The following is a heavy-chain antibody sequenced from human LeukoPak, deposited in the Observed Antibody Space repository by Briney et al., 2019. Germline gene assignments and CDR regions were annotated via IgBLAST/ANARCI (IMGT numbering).Heavy chain of an antibody. CDR3: ARGRANAFDI. CDR2: IYYTGTT. V-gene: IGHV4-59*01. J-gene: IGHJ3*02. CDR1: GGSISFYY. Sequence: SETLSLTCTVSGGSISFYYWSWIRQPPGKGLEWIGYIYYTGTTNYNPSLKSRATISVDTSRNQFSLRLSSVTTADTAVYYCARGRANAFDIWGQGTMVTVSS.